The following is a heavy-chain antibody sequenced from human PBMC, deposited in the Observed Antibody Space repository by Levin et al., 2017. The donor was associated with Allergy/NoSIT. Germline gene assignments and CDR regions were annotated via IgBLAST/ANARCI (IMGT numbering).Heavy chain of an antibody. Sequence: GESLKISCKGSGYSFTSYWIGWVRQMPGKGLEWMGIIYPGDSDTRYSPSFQGQVTISADKSISTAYLQWSSLKASDTAMYYCARAGIAVAGTPYYFDYWGQGTLVTVSS. D-gene: IGHD6-19*01. CDR2: IYPGDSDT. J-gene: IGHJ4*02. CDR3: ARAGIAVAGTPYYFDY. V-gene: IGHV5-51*01. CDR1: GYSFTSYW.